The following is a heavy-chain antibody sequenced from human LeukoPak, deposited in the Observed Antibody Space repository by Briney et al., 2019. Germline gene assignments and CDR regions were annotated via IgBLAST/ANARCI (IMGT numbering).Heavy chain of an antibody. CDR3: SRDRFGELFDY. D-gene: IGHD3-10*01. Sequence: GRTLRLSCAASGFTFTRYSINSVPESPGPGLEWVSYISSSSSTIYYADSVKGRFTISRDNAKNSLYLQMNSLRAEDTAVYYCSRDRFGELFDYCGQGTLVTVSS. V-gene: IGHV3-48*01. J-gene: IGHJ4*02. CDR1: GFTFTRYS. CDR2: ISSSSSTI.